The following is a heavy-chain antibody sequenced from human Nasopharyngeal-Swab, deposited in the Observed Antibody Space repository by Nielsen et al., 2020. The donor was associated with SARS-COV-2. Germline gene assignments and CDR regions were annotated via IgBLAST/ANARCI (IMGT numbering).Heavy chain of an antibody. CDR2: ISGSGGST. V-gene: IGHV3-23*01. D-gene: IGHD6-13*01. Sequence: GGSLRLSCAASGFTFSSYAMSWVRQAPGKGLEWVSAISGSGGSTYYADSVKGRFTISRDNPKNTLYLQMNSLRAEDTAVYYCARSARSWYRAYYYYMDVWGKGTTVTVSS. CDR1: GFTFSSYA. CDR3: ARSARSWYRAYYYYMDV. J-gene: IGHJ6*03.